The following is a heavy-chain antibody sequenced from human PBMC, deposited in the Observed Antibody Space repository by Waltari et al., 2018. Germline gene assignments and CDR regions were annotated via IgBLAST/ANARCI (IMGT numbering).Heavy chain of an antibody. CDR1: GFIFSNYG. V-gene: IGHV3-33*01. Sequence: QVQLVESGGGVVQPGRSLRLSCAASGFIFSNYGMHWVRQAPGKGLEWGAVVYYDGSTKHYADSVKGRFTISRDNSKNTLNLEMNSLRAEDTAVYFCARCGRGVDSSASCLDHWGQGTLVTVSS. J-gene: IGHJ4*02. CDR3: ARCGRGVDSSASCLDH. CDR2: VYYDGSTK. D-gene: IGHD1-1*01.